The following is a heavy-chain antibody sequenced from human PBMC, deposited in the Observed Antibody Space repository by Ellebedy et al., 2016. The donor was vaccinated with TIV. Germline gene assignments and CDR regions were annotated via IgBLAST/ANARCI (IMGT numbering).Heavy chain of an antibody. Sequence: GGSLRLSCAASGFSVSSKYMNWVRQAPGKGLEWVSVIYTVGDTHYGDPVKGRFRVSRDNSKNSLYLQMNSLRAEDTAVYYCATDPDGVYGDTSDYWGRGTLVTVSS. J-gene: IGHJ4*02. D-gene: IGHD4-17*01. CDR3: ATDPDGVYGDTSDY. CDR1: GFSVSSKY. CDR2: IYTVGDT. V-gene: IGHV3-53*01.